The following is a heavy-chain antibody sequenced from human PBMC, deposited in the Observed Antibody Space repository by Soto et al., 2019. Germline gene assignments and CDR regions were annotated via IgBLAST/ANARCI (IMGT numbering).Heavy chain of an antibody. V-gene: IGHV4-4*02. D-gene: IGHD6-19*01. J-gene: IGHJ4*02. CDR3: AKEQIAVAGTIDY. Sequence: QVQLQESGPGLVKPSGTLSLTSAVSGGSISSSYWWSWVRQPPGQGLEWIGETYHSGSSNYNPSLNSRVTNSIDVHKKQIPLKLSSVTAADTGVYYCAKEQIAVAGTIDYWGQGTLVT. CDR1: GGSISSSYW. CDR2: TYHSGSS.